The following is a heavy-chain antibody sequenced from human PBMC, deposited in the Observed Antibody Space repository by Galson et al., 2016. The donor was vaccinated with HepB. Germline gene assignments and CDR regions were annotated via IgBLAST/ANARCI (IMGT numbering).Heavy chain of an antibody. V-gene: IGHV3-30*03. Sequence: SLRLSCAASGFTFSSYGMHWVRQAPGKGLEWVAVISHGGTKSYLSESVKGRFTISRDNAMNTLFLQMNTLRAEDTAVYYCVRGNPISDHWGQGTQVTVSS. CDR1: GFTFSSYG. CDR3: VRGNPISDH. CDR2: ISHGGTKS. J-gene: IGHJ4*02. D-gene: IGHD1-14*01.